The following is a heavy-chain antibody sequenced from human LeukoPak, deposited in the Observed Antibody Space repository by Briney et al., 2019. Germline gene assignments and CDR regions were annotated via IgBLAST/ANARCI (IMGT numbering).Heavy chain of an antibody. CDR1: GYTLTQIY. CDR2: FNTEDGQT. Sequence: APAKVTCKVSGYTLTQIYMHWVRQAPGKGIAWMGGFNTEDGQTIYTQKFQGNVTMTADTATDTTYMKLRRMSCEDTAVYYCATGYCSSTSCYGGAYYYYYMDVWGKGTTVTVSS. J-gene: IGHJ6*03. V-gene: IGHV1-24*01. CDR3: ATGYCSSTSCYGGAYYYYYMDV. D-gene: IGHD2-2*01.